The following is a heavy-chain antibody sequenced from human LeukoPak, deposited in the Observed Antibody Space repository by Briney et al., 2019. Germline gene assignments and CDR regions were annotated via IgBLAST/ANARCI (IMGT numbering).Heavy chain of an antibody. V-gene: IGHV3-48*03. D-gene: IGHD5-12*01. Sequence: GGSLRLSCAASGFIFSSYETNWVRQAPGKGLEWVSYISTSDSTMYYADSVKGRFTISRDNAKNSLYLQMDSLRVEDTGIYYCARDLGTHGGYVDPWGQGTLVTVSS. J-gene: IGHJ5*02. CDR1: GFIFSSYE. CDR2: ISTSDSTM. CDR3: ARDLGTHGGYVDP.